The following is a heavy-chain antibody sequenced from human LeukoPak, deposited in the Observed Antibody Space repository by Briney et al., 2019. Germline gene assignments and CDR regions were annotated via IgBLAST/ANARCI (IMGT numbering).Heavy chain of an antibody. CDR3: VQAISLGGG. CDR1: GFTFSSYW. D-gene: IGHD3-10*01. J-gene: IGHJ1*01. Sequence: GGSLRLSCAASGFTFSSYWMHWVRQAPGKGLEWVAFTWSDGSEKYYADSVKGRFTISRDSSENTLYLQVNSLRPEDTAVYYCVQAISLGGGWGQGTLVTVSS. V-gene: IGHV3-30*02. CDR2: TWSDGSEK.